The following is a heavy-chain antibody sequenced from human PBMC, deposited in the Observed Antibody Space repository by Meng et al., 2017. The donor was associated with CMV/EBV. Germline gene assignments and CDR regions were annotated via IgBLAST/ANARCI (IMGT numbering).Heavy chain of an antibody. CDR2: INHSGST. Sequence: SETLSLTCAVYGGSFSGYYWSWIRQPPGKGLEWIGEINHSGSTNYNPSLKSRVTISVDTSKNQFSLKLSSVTAADTAVYYCARGFRATIFGVVIMYGMDVWGQGTTVTVSS. CDR1: GGSFSGYY. CDR3: ARGFRATIFGVVIMYGMDV. V-gene: IGHV4-34*01. D-gene: IGHD3-3*01. J-gene: IGHJ6*02.